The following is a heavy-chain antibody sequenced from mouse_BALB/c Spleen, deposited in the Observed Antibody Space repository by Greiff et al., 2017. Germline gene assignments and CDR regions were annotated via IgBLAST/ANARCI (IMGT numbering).Heavy chain of an antibody. Sequence: QVQLKESGPGLVQPSQSLSITCTVSGLSLTSYGVHWVRQSPGKGLEWRGVIWSGGSTDYNAAFISRLSISKDNSKSQVFFKMNSLQANDTAIYYCASLDYWGQGTTLTVSS. CDR2: IWSGGST. CDR1: GLSLTSYG. V-gene: IGHV2-2*02. CDR3: ASLDY. J-gene: IGHJ2*01.